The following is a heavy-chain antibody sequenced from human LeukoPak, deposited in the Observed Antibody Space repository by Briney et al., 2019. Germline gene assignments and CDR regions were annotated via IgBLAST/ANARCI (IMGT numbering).Heavy chain of an antibody. CDR3: ARDRQQLVQNYYGMDV. CDR1: GCSISSGDYY. J-gene: IGHJ6*02. CDR2: IYYSGST. Sequence: SETLSLTCTVSGCSISSGDYYWSWIRQPPGKGLEWIGYIYYSGSTYYNPSLKSRVTISVDTSKNQFSLKLSSVTAADTAVYYCARDRQQLVQNYYGMDVWGQGTTVTVSS. V-gene: IGHV4-30-4*01. D-gene: IGHD6-13*01.